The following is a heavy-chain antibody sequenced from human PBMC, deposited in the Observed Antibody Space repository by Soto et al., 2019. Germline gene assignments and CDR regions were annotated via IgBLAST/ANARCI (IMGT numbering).Heavy chain of an antibody. CDR3: ARAIAGAYYSYYGMDV. J-gene: IGHJ6*02. V-gene: IGHV1-69*13. D-gene: IGHD2-21*01. CDR2: IIPIFGTA. Sequence: SVKVSCKASGGTFSSYAISWVRQAPVQGLEWMGGIIPIFGTANYAQKFQGRVTITADESASTAYMELSSLRSEDTAVYYCARAIAGAYYSYYGMDVWGQGTTVTVS. CDR1: GGTFSSYA.